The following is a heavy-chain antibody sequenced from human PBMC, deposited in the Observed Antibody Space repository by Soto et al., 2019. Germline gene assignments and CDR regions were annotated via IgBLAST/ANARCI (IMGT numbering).Heavy chain of an antibody. CDR3: ARRHLAVAVSPGFDP. CDR2: IDSSGEK. Sequence: QVTLKESGPVLVKPTETLTLRCTVSGLSITDSEMGVSWIRQPPGQPLEWLAHIDSSGEKSYRTFLKCRLAISKDTSKSQIVLTMTNMDPADTATYYCARRHLAVAVSPGFDPWGQGIPVTVSS. D-gene: IGHD6-19*01. V-gene: IGHV2-26*01. CDR1: GLSITDSEMG. J-gene: IGHJ5*02.